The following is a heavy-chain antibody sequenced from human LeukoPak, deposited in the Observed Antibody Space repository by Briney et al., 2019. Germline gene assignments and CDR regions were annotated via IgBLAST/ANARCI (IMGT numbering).Heavy chain of an antibody. J-gene: IGHJ5*02. CDR1: GGSISSGSFY. CDR2: IYTSGST. V-gene: IGHV4-61*02. Sequence: SQTLSLTCTASGGSISSGSFYWSWIRQPAGKGLEWIGRIYTSGSTNYNPSLKSRVTISVDTSENHVSLKLSSVTAADTAVYYYAREHYSDWFDPWGQGTLVTVSS. CDR3: AREHYSDWFDP. D-gene: IGHD2-15*01.